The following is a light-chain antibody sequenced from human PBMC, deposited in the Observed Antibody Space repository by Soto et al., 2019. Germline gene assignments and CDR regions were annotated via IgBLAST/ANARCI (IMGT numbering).Light chain of an antibody. Sequence: QSALTQPPSASGSPGQSVTISCTGTSSDVGRYNFVSWYQQHPGKAPKLMIFEVTKRPSGVPDRFSGSKSGNTASLTVSGLQAEDEADYYCSSLAADYYTHYVCVTGTKVTVL. CDR1: SSDVGRYNF. V-gene: IGLV2-8*01. CDR3: SSLAADYYTHYV. CDR2: EVT. J-gene: IGLJ1*01.